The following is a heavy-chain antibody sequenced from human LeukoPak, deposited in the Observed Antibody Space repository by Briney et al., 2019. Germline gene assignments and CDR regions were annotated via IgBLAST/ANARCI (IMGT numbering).Heavy chain of an antibody. V-gene: IGHV1-46*01. CDR2: INPTGGST. CDR3: ASWGSAYNWFDP. D-gene: IGHD3-16*01. Sequence: ASVKVSCKASGYTFPSYFMHWVRQAPGQGLEWMGIINPTGGSTTYAQKFQGRVTMTRDTSTSTVYMELSSLRSDDTAVYYCASWGSAYNWFDPWGQGTLVTVSS. J-gene: IGHJ5*02. CDR1: GYTFPSYF.